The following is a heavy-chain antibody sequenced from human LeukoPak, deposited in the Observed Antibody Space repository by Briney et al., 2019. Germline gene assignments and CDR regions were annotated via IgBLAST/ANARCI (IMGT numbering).Heavy chain of an antibody. CDR1: AASISSGDYY. D-gene: IGHD3-16*02. Sequence: SETLSLTCTVSAASISSGDYYWSWIRQAPGKGLEWIGYIYYSGSTSYNPSLKSRVIISVDTSKNQFSLKLTSVTAADTAVYYCVRGPNYVWGSYRYFDYWGQGTLVTVSS. CDR3: VRGPNYVWGSYRYFDY. J-gene: IGHJ4*02. CDR2: IYYSGST. V-gene: IGHV4-30-4*01.